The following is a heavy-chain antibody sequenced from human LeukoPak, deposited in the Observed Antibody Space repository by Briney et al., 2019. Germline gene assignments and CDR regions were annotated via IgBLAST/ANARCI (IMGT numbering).Heavy chain of an antibody. V-gene: IGHV4-59*01. CDR2: RYYSGST. Sequence: ETLSLTCTVSGGPIRSYYWSWMRQPPGKGLEWIGYRYYSGSTNYNPSLKSRVTISVDPSKNQFSLKMSSVTAADTAVYYRASHRDGYNFWGQGTLVTVSS. CDR3: ASHRDGYNF. J-gene: IGHJ4*02. CDR1: GGPIRSYY. D-gene: IGHD5-24*01.